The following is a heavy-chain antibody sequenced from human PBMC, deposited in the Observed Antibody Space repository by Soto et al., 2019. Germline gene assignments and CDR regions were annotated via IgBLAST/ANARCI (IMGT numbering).Heavy chain of an antibody. Sequence: EVQLVESGGGLVQPGRSLRLSCAGSGINFENYAMHWVRQAPGRGLEWVSGISSNSGSLGYADYVKGRFTISRDNAKNSLYLEMNSLRAEDTALYYLAKGVSTSWLRDGFDVWGQGTMVTVSS. CDR3: AKGVSTSWLRDGFDV. J-gene: IGHJ3*01. CDR1: GINFENYA. CDR2: ISSNSGSL. D-gene: IGHD2-2*01. V-gene: IGHV3-9*01.